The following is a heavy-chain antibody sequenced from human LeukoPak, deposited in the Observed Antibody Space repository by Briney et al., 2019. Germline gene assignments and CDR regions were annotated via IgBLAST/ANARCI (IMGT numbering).Heavy chain of an antibody. J-gene: IGHJ4*02. CDR3: ARGSDIAVAVFYFDY. CDR1: GFTFSSYG. CDR2: IRYDGSNK. V-gene: IGHV3-30*02. D-gene: IGHD6-19*01. Sequence: PGGSLRLSCAASGFTFSSYGMHWVRQAPGKGLEWVAFIRYDGSNKYYADSVKGRFTISRDNAKNSLYLQMNSLRAEDTAVYYCARGSDIAVAVFYFDYWGQGTLVTVSS.